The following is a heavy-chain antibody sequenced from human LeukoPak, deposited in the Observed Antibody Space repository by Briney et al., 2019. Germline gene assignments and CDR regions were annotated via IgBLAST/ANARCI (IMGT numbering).Heavy chain of an antibody. CDR3: ARIAGAQLGIDC. D-gene: IGHD6-13*01. CDR2: IYYSGST. J-gene: IGHJ4*02. CDR1: GGSISSSSYY. V-gene: IGHV4-39*07. Sequence: SETLSLTCTVSGGSISSSSYYWGWIRQPPGKGLEWIGSIYYSGSTYYNPSLKSRVTISIDTSKNQFSLKLSSVTAADTAVYYCARIAGAQLGIDCWGQGTLVTVPS.